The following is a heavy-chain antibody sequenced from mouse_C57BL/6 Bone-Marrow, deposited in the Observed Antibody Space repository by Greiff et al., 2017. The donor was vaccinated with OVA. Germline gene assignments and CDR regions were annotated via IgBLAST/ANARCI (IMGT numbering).Heavy chain of an antibody. Sequence: VMLVESGGDLVKPGGSLKLSCAASGFTFSSYGMSWVRQTPDKRLEWVATISSGGSYTYYPDSVKGRFTISRDNAKNTLYLQMSSLKSEDTAMYYCALLWLRRDYWGQGTTLTVSS. CDR3: ALLWLRRDY. CDR2: ISSGGSYT. D-gene: IGHD2-9*01. CDR1: GFTFSSYG. V-gene: IGHV5-6*02. J-gene: IGHJ2*01.